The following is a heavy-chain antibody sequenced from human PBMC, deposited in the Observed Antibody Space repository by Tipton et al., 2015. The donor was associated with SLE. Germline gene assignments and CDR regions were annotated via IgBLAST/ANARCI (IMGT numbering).Heavy chain of an antibody. Sequence: SLRLSCAASGFTFSSYEMNWVRQAPGKGLEWVSYISSSGSTIYYADSVKGRFTISRDNAKNSLYLQMNSLRAEDTAVYYCAVGLVVRCGWNYWGQGTLVTVSA. CDR3: AVGLVVRCGWNY. V-gene: IGHV3-48*03. CDR1: GFTFSSYE. J-gene: IGHJ4*02. D-gene: IGHD6-19*01. CDR2: ISSSGSTI.